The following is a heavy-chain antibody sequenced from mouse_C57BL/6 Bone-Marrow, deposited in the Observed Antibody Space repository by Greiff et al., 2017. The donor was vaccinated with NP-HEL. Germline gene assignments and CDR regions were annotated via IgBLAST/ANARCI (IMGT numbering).Heavy chain of an antibody. CDR2: IYPGSGST. V-gene: IGHV1-55*01. Sequence: QVQLQQSGAELVKPGASVKMSCKASGYTFTSYWITWVKQRPGQGLEWIGDIYPGSGSTNYNEKFKSKATLTVDTSSSPAYMQLSSLTSEDSAVYYCASLYDGYPTFDYWGQGTTLTVSS. D-gene: IGHD2-3*01. CDR1: GYTFTSYW. J-gene: IGHJ2*01. CDR3: ASLYDGYPTFDY.